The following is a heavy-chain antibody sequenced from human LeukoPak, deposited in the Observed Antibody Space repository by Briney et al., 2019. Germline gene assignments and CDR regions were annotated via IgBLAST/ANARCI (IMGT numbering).Heavy chain of an antibody. V-gene: IGHV4-59*01. CDR2: IYYSGST. J-gene: IGHJ5*02. Sequence: SETLSLTCTVSGGSISSYYWSWIQQPPGKGLEGIGYIYYSGSTNYNPSRKSPVTISVDTSKNQFSLKLSSVTAADTAVYYCARESTLSSSYPLDPWGQGTLVTVSS. CDR3: ARESTLSSSYPLDP. CDR1: GGSISSYY. D-gene: IGHD6-13*01.